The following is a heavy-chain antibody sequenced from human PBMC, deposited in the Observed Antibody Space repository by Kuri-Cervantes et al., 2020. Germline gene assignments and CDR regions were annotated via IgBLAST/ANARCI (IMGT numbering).Heavy chain of an antibody. CDR3: ARGRRPLHSSSWKHSYFDY. V-gene: IGHV1-69*06. CDR2: IIPIFGTA. Sequence: SVKVSCKASGGTFSSYAISWVRQAPGQGLEWMGGIIPIFGTANYAQKFQGRVTITADKSTSTAYMELSSLRSDDTAVYYCARGRRPLHSSSWKHSYFDYWGQGTLVTVSS. D-gene: IGHD6-13*01. J-gene: IGHJ4*02. CDR1: GGTFSSYA.